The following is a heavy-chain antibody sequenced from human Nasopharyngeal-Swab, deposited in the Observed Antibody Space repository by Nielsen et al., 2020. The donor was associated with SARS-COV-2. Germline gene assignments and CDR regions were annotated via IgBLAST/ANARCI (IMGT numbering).Heavy chain of an antibody. J-gene: IGHJ4*02. V-gene: IGHV1-2*02. CDR2: ISPNSGAT. CDR3: ARGVEWELAY. D-gene: IGHD1-26*01. CDR1: GYTFIDYY. Sequence: ASVKVSCKTSGYTFIDYYIHWVRQAPGQRLEWMGWISPNSGATNYAQKFQGRVTVTRDTSITTAYMELSRLGSDDTAFYYCARGVEWELAYWGQGTLVTVSS.